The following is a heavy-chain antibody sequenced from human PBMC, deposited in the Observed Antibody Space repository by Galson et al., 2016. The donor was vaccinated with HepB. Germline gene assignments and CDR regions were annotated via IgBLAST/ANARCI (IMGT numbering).Heavy chain of an antibody. D-gene: IGHD2-15*01. CDR1: GDSVSSNSAT. CDR3: ARERRYCTDGSCYSFDY. CDR2: TYYRSAWLD. V-gene: IGHV6-1*01. J-gene: IGHJ4*02. Sequence: CAISGDSVSSNSATWNWIRQSPSRGLEWLGRTYYRSAWLDDYAISVKSRLSITPDTSKNRFSLHLNSVTPEDTAVYYCARERRYCTDGSCYSFDYWGLGTLVTVSS.